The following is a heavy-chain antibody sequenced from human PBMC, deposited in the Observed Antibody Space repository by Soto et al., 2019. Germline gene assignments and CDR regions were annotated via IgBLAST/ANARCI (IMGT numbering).Heavy chain of an antibody. CDR3: ARSDYYDNKWSY. Sequence: PSETLSLTCTVSGGSISSGGYYWSWIRQHPGKGLEWIGYIYYSGSTYYNPSLKSRVTISVDTSKNQFSLKLSSVTAADTAVYYCARSDYYDNKWSYWGQGTLVTVSS. J-gene: IGHJ4*02. D-gene: IGHD3-22*01. CDR1: GGSISSGGYY. V-gene: IGHV4-31*03. CDR2: IYYSGST.